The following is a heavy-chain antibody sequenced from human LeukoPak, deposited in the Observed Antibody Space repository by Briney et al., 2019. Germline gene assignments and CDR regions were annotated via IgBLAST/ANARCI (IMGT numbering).Heavy chain of an antibody. V-gene: IGHV3-30*02. Sequence: DSVKGRFTISRDNSKNTLYLQMNSLRGEDTAVYYSAKEGYGDNGMDEWGQGTTVTVSS. CDR3: AKEGYGDNGMDE. J-gene: IGHJ6*02. D-gene: IGHD4-17*01.